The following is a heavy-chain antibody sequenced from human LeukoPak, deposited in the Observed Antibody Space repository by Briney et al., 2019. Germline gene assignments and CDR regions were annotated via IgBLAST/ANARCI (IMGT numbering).Heavy chain of an antibody. Sequence: SETLSLTCTVSGGSISSYYWSWIRQPPGKGPEWIGYIYYSGSTNYNPSLKSRVTISVDTSKNQFSLKLSSVTAADTAVYYCARVSLAAAGDIIDYWGQGTLVTVSS. CDR1: GGSISSYY. CDR2: IYYSGST. V-gene: IGHV4-59*01. D-gene: IGHD6-13*01. CDR3: ARVSLAAAGDIIDY. J-gene: IGHJ4*02.